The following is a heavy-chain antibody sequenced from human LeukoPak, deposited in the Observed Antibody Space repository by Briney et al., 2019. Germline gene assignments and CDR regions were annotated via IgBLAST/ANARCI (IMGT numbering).Heavy chain of an antibody. J-gene: IGHJ4*02. Sequence: GGSLRLSCVASGFIFSSYWMSWVRQTPRKGLEWVANIKEDGSEKYYVDSVKGRFTISRDDAKNTLSLHMNGLRAEDTGVYYCVRSPDGSSYGDNWGQGALVTVSS. CDR3: VRSPDGSSYGDN. V-gene: IGHV3-7*01. CDR1: GFIFSSYW. CDR2: IKEDGSEK. D-gene: IGHD3-10*01.